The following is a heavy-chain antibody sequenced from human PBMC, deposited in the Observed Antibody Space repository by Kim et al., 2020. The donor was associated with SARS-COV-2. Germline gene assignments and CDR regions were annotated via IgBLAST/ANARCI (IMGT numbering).Heavy chain of an antibody. D-gene: IGHD1-20*01. CDR3: AGAGRYGY. CDR2: SYTT. J-gene: IGHJ4*02. Sequence: SYTTDYAESVKGRFTVSRDDSKNSLDLQMNSLKIDDTAVYYCAGAGRYGYWGQGTLVTVSS. V-gene: IGHV3-72*01.